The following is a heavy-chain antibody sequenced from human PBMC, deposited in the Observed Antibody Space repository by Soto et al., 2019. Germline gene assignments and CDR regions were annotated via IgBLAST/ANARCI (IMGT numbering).Heavy chain of an antibody. V-gene: IGHV3-30-3*01. D-gene: IGHD3-3*01. Sequence: QVQLVESGGGVVQPGRSLRLSCAASGFTFSSYAMHWVRQAPGKGLEWVAVISYEGSNKYYADSVKGRFTISRDNYKNTLYLKMNSMRAEDTAVYYCARETYYDFWSGPYYGMDVWGQGTTVTVSS. CDR1: GFTFSSYA. CDR3: ARETYYDFWSGPYYGMDV. J-gene: IGHJ6*02. CDR2: ISYEGSNK.